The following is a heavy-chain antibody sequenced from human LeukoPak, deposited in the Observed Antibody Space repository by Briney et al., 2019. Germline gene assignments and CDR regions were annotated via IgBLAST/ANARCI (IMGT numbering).Heavy chain of an antibody. Sequence: GESLKISCKGSGYSFTSYWIGWVRQMPGKGLEWMGIIYPGDSDTRYSPSFQGQVTISADKPISTAYLQWSSLKASDTAVYYCARIDSSGYYKHERFDYWGQGTLVTVSS. V-gene: IGHV5-51*04. J-gene: IGHJ4*02. CDR2: IYPGDSDT. CDR3: ARIDSSGYYKHERFDY. D-gene: IGHD3-22*01. CDR1: GYSFTSYW.